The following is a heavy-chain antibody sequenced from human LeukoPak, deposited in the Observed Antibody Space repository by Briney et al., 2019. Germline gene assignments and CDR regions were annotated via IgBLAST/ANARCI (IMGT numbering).Heavy chain of an antibody. CDR2: ISYDGSNK. Sequence: GGSLRLSCAASGFTFSSYGMHWIRQAPGKGLEWVAVISYDGSNKYYADSVKGRFTISRDNSKNTLYLQMNSLRAEDTAVYYCAKDVLRFLEWLSTPSYYFDYWGQGTLVTVSS. CDR1: GFTFSSYG. D-gene: IGHD3-3*01. V-gene: IGHV3-30*18. J-gene: IGHJ4*02. CDR3: AKDVLRFLEWLSTPSYYFDY.